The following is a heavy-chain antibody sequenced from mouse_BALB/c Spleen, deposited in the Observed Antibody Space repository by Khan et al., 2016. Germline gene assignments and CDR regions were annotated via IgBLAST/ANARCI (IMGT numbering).Heavy chain of an antibody. Sequence: QIQLVQSGPELKKPGETVKISCKASGYNFKNYGMNWVKQTPGKGLKWMGWIRTYTGKPTYADTFKGRFAFSLEAPTSTAYLQISNLKNEDIGTYFCARRRQLDLYYAMDYWGKGTSVTVSA. J-gene: IGHJ4*01. V-gene: IGHV9-1*02. CDR2: IRTYTGKP. D-gene: IGHD6-1*01. CDR3: ARRRQLDLYYAMDY. CDR1: GYNFKNYG.